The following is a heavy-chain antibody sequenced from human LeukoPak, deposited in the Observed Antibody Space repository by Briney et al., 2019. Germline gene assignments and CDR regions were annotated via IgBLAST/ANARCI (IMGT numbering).Heavy chain of an antibody. Sequence: SETLSLTCTVSGGSISSGSYSWSWIRQPAGKGLEWIGRIYSSGSTNYNPSLKSRVTISVDTSKKQFSLKLSSVTAADTAVYYCAREKIGYYDSSGRGWFDPWGQGTLVTVS. D-gene: IGHD3-22*01. V-gene: IGHV4-61*02. CDR2: IYSSGST. J-gene: IGHJ5*02. CDR3: AREKIGYYDSSGRGWFDP. CDR1: GGSISSGSYS.